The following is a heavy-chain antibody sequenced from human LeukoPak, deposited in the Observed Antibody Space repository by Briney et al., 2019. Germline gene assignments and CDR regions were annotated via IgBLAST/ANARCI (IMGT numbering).Heavy chain of an antibody. CDR3: ARGPPYVSGSPFFY. D-gene: IGHD3-10*01. J-gene: IGHJ4*02. V-gene: IGHV1-18*01. Sequence: ASVKVSCKASGYTFSSYGISWVRQAPGQGLEWMGWISANNANTNYAQKFQGRVTMTTDTSTSTAYMEPRTLRSDDTAVYYCARGPPYVSGSPFFYWGQGTLVTVSS. CDR1: GYTFSSYG. CDR2: ISANNANT.